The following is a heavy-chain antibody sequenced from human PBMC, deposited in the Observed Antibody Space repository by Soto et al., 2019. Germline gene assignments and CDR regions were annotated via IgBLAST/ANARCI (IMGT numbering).Heavy chain of an antibody. Sequence: QVQLVQSGAEVKKPGASVKVSCKASGDTFTDYYIHWVRQAPGQGLEWMGTVNPSGGHTTYAQRFLERRAMTTDTCTSTLYMVLISVKCEDVAVYYCSRGAHVLVVTAALDNW. CDR1: GDTFTDYY. CDR2: VNPSGGHT. CDR3: SRGAHVLVVTAALDNW. J-gene: IGHJ5*01. D-gene: IGHD2-21*02. V-gene: IGHV1-46*01.